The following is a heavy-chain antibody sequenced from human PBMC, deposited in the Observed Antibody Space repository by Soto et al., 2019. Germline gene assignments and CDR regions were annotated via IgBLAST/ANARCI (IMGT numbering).Heavy chain of an antibody. J-gene: IGHJ4*02. D-gene: IGHD6-6*01. V-gene: IGHV4-34*01. CDR2: VSHDGTT. CDR1: GESFNDYY. CDR3: ARSNPSRPDY. Sequence: SETLSLTCAVYGESFNDYYWSWIRQPPGKGLEWIGEVSHDGTTNYNPSLKSRVTVSVDTSKNQFSLNMNSVTAADTAVYYCARSNPSRPDYWGQGTLVTVSS.